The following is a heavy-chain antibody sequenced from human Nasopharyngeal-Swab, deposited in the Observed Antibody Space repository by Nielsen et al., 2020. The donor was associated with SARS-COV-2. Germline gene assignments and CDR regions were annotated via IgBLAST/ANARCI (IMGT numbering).Heavy chain of an antibody. D-gene: IGHD3-3*01. V-gene: IGHV3-21*01. CDR2: ISSSSSYI. CDR3: ARDGLDYDFWSAYFMDV. J-gene: IGHJ6*02. CDR1: GFTFSSYA. Sequence: GESLKISCAASGFTFSSYAINWVRQPPGKGLEWVSSISSSSSYIYYADSVKGRFTISRDNAKNSLYLQMNSLRAEDTAVYYCARDGLDYDFWSAYFMDVWGQGTTVTVSS.